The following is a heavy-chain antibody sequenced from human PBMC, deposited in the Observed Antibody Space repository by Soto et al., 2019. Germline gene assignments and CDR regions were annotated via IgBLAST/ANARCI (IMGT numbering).Heavy chain of an antibody. CDR2: INSDGSST. CDR1: GFNFSSYW. Sequence: PGGSLRLSSAASGFNFSSYWMHWVRQAPGKGLVWVSRINSDGSSTSYADSVKGRFTISRDSAKNTLYLQMNSLRAEDTAVYYCASSLSMVRGVMNYWGQGTLVTVSS. V-gene: IGHV3-74*01. CDR3: ASSLSMVRGVMNY. D-gene: IGHD3-10*01. J-gene: IGHJ4*02.